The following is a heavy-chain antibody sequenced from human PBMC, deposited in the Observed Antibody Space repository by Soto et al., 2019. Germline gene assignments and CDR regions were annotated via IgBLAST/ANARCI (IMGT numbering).Heavy chain of an antibody. CDR1: GYSFTSYW. J-gene: IGHJ4*02. D-gene: IGHD3-22*01. Sequence: GESLKISCKGSGYSFTSYWISWVRQMPGKGLEWIGRIDPSDSYTNYSPSFQGHVTISADKSIRTAYLQWSSLKASDTAMYYCERRVYDNNDYKLDYWGQGTLVTVSS. CDR2: IDPSDSYT. V-gene: IGHV5-10-1*01. CDR3: ERRVYDNNDYKLDY.